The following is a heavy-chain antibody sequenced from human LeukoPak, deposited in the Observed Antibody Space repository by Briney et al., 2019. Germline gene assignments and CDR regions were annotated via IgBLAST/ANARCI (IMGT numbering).Heavy chain of an antibody. D-gene: IGHD3-22*01. CDR2: IYHIGST. J-gene: IGHJ3*02. CDR1: AYSIGIGYY. Sequence: KPSETLSLTSAVSAYSIGIGYYWGWIRQPPGKGLEWIGSIYHIGSTYYNPSLKSRVTISVDTSKNQFSLKLSSLTAADTAVYYCARHYYDSSGYYSPDAFDIWGQGTMVTVSS. V-gene: IGHV4-38-2*01. CDR3: ARHYYDSSGYYSPDAFDI.